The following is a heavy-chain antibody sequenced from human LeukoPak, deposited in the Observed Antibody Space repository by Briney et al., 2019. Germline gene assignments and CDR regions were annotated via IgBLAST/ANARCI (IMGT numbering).Heavy chain of an antibody. Sequence: PGGSLRLSCAASGFTFSSYEMNWVRQAPGKGLEWVSYISSSGSTIYYADSVKSRFTISRDNAKNSLYLQMNSLRAEDTAVYYCARDCSSTSCYQAFDYWGQGTLVTVSS. V-gene: IGHV3-48*03. CDR1: GFTFSSYE. D-gene: IGHD2-2*01. CDR2: ISSSGSTI. CDR3: ARDCSSTSCYQAFDY. J-gene: IGHJ4*02.